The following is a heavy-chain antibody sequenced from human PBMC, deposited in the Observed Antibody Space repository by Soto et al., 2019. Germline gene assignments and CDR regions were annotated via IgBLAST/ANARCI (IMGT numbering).Heavy chain of an antibody. CDR1: GFTFSSYA. CDR3: SRDYNWFDP. Sequence: QVQLVESGGGVVQPGRSLRLSCAASGFTFSSYAMHWVRQAPGKGLEWVAVISYDGRNKYYADSVKGRFTISRDNSKNTLYLQMNSLRAEDTAVYYCSRDYNWFDPWGQGTLVTVSS. CDR2: ISYDGRNK. J-gene: IGHJ5*02. V-gene: IGHV3-30*04.